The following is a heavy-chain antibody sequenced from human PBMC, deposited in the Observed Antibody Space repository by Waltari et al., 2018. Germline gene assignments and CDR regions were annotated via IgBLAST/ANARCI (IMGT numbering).Heavy chain of an antibody. CDR3: TRVVAVARYFQH. J-gene: IGHJ1*01. D-gene: IGHD6-19*01. V-gene: IGHV3-49*04. Sequence: EVQLVESGGGLVQPGRSLRLSCTASGFTFGDYAMSWVRPAPGKGLEWVGFIRSKAYGGTTEYAASVKGRFTISRDDSKSIAYLQMNSLKTEDTAVYYCTRVVAVARYFQHWGQGTLVTVSS. CDR2: IRSKAYGGTT. CDR1: GFTFGDYA.